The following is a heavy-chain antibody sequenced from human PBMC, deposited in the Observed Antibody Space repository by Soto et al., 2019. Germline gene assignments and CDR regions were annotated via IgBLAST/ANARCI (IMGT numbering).Heavy chain of an antibody. J-gene: IGHJ5*02. V-gene: IGHV3-64*01. CDR1: GFTFSSYA. CDR2: ISSNGGST. CDR3: ARALGYASWFDP. Sequence: EVQLVESGGGLVQPGGSLRLSCAASGFTFSSYAMHWVRQAPGKGLEYVSAISSNGGSTYYANSVKGRFTISRDNSKNTLCLQMGSLRAEDMAVYYCARALGYASWFDPWGQGTLVTVSS. D-gene: IGHD2-2*01.